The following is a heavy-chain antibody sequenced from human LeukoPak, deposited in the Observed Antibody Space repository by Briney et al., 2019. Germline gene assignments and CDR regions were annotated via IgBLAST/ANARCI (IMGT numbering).Heavy chain of an antibody. J-gene: IGHJ4*02. V-gene: IGHV3-33*08. CDR1: GFTFSSYG. Sequence: QPGRSLRLSCAASGFTFSSYGMHWVRQAPGKGLEWVAVIWYDGSNKYYADSVKGRFTISRDNSKNTLYLQMNSLRAEDTAVYYCARDLKSRRDSSGYPMDYWGQGTLVTVSS. CDR3: ARDLKSRRDSSGYPMDY. D-gene: IGHD3-22*01. CDR2: IWYDGSNK.